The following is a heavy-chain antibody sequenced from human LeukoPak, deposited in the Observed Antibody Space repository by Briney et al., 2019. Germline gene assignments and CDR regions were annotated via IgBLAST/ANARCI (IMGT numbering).Heavy chain of an antibody. V-gene: IGHV3-48*03. CDR2: TSSSGSTI. CDR3: AKRGITMIGGV. Sequence: GGSLRLSRAASGFTFSSYWMSWVRQAPGKGLEWVSYTSSSGSTIYYAHSVKDRFTISRDHAKNSLYLQMNTRRPEKTAVHYSAKRGITMIGGVWGKGTTVTILS. J-gene: IGHJ6*04. D-gene: IGHD3-10*02. CDR1: GFTFSSYW.